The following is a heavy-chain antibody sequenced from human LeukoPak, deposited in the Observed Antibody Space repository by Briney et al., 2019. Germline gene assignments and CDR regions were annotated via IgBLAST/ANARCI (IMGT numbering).Heavy chain of an antibody. CDR1: GFTFSSYE. Sequence: PGGSLRLSCAASGFTFSSYEMNWVRQAPGKGLEWVSYISSSGSTIYYADSVKGRFTISRDNAKNSLYLQMNSLRAEDTAVYYCARDLMGYYFDYWGQGTLVTVSS. V-gene: IGHV3-48*03. J-gene: IGHJ4*02. CDR3: ARDLMGYYFDY. D-gene: IGHD2-8*01. CDR2: ISSSGSTI.